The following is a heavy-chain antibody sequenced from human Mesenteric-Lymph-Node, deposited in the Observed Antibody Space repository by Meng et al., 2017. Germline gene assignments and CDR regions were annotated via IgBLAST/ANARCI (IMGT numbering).Heavy chain of an antibody. CDR1: GYSFTSYW. D-gene: IGHD2-21*02. J-gene: IGHJ4*02. Sequence: GESLKISCKGSGYSFTSYWIGWVRQMPGKGLEWMGIIYPGDCETRYSPSFQGQVTISADKSNSTAYLQWSSLKAADTAMYYCARLAYCGGDCYLSAHVDYWGQGTLVTVSS. V-gene: IGHV5-51*01. CDR3: ARLAYCGGDCYLSAHVDY. CDR2: IYPGDCET.